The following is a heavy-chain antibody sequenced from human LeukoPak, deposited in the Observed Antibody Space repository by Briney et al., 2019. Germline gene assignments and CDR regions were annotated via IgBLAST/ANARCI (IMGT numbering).Heavy chain of an antibody. CDR1: GYTFTSYG. CDR3: ARLVRGDFWSGYYADY. J-gene: IGHJ4*02. V-gene: IGHV1-18*01. Sequence: ASVKVSCKAPGYTFTSYGISWVRQAPGQGLEWMGWISAYNGNTNYAQKLQGRVTMTTDTSTSTAYMELRSLRSDDTAVYYCARLVRGDFWSGYYADYWGQGTLVTVSS. CDR2: ISAYNGNT. D-gene: IGHD3-3*01.